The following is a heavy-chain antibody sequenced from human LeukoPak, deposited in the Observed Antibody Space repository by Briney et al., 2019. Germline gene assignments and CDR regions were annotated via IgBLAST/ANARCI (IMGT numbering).Heavy chain of an antibody. Sequence: GGSLRLSCAASGFTFSSYAMSWVRQAPGKGLEWVSAISGSGGSTYYADSVKGRFTTSRDNSKNTLYLQMNSLRAEDTAVYYCAKDRVVTPDHDAFDIWGQGTMVTVSS. CDR1: GFTFSSYA. D-gene: IGHD4-23*01. CDR2: ISGSGGST. CDR3: AKDRVVTPDHDAFDI. V-gene: IGHV3-23*01. J-gene: IGHJ3*02.